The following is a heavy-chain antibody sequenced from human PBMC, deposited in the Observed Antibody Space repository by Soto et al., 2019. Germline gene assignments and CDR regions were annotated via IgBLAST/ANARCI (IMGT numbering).Heavy chain of an antibody. Sequence: PSETLSLTCTVSGGSISSGDYYWSWFRQPPGKGLEWIGYIYYSGSTYYNPSLKSRVTISVDTSKNQFSLKLSSVTAADTAVYYCARDLDSSGYYSNWFDPWGQGTLVTVSS. CDR3: ARDLDSSGYYSNWFDP. CDR1: GGSISSGDYY. J-gene: IGHJ5*02. V-gene: IGHV4-30-4*01. CDR2: IYYSGST. D-gene: IGHD3-22*01.